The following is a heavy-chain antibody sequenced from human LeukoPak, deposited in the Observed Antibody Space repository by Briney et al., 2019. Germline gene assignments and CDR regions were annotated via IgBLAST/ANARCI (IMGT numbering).Heavy chain of an antibody. V-gene: IGHV3-33*08. J-gene: IGHJ5*02. CDR3: ARDRDSYYDSSGYYTPTWFDP. Sequence: GGSLRLSCAASGFTFRSYAMSWVRQAPGKGLEWVAVIWYDGSNKYYADSVKGRFTISRDNSKNTLYLQMNSLRAEDTAVYYCARDRDSYYDSSGYYTPTWFDPWGQGTLVTVSS. CDR1: GFTFRSYA. D-gene: IGHD3-22*01. CDR2: IWYDGSNK.